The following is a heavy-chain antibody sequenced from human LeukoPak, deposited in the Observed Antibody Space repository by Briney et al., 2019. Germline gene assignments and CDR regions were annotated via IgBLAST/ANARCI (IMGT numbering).Heavy chain of an antibody. CDR1: GLTFSSYA. CDR3: AKCGNYYDSSGYYYVYFQH. J-gene: IGHJ1*01. V-gene: IGHV3-23*01. Sequence: GGSLRLSCAASGLTFSSYAMSWVRQAPGKGLEWVSAISGSGGSTYYADSVKGRFTISRDNSKNTLYLQMNSLRAEDTAVYYCAKCGNYYDSSGYYYVYFQHWGQGTLVTVSS. D-gene: IGHD3-22*01. CDR2: ISGSGGST.